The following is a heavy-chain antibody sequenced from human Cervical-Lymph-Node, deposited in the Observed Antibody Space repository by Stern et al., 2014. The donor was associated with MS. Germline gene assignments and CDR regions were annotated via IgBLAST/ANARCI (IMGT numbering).Heavy chain of an antibody. CDR2: INPSGGST. CDR3: ARGPADRYCGGDCRAEYFQH. Sequence: VQLVQSGAEVKKPGASVKVSCKASGYTFTSYYMHWVRQAPGQGLEWMGIINPSGGSTSYAQKFQGRGTMTRDTSTSTVYMELSSLRSEDTAVYYCARGPADRYCGGDCRAEYFQHWGQGTLVTVSS. V-gene: IGHV1-46*03. D-gene: IGHD2-21*02. CDR1: GYTFTSYY. J-gene: IGHJ1*01.